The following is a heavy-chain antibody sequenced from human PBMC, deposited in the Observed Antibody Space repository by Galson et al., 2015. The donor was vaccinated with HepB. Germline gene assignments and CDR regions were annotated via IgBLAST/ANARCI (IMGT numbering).Heavy chain of an antibody. CDR2: IYIGGST. Sequence: SLRLSCAASGFTFSSYGMHWVRQAPGKGLEWVSVIYIGGSTDYADSVKGRFTISRDNSKNTLYLQMNNLRAEDTAVYYCARDLRTQQLVDYWGQGTLVTVSS. CDR3: ARDLRTQQLVDY. D-gene: IGHD6-13*01. CDR1: GFTFSSYG. V-gene: IGHV3-53*01. J-gene: IGHJ4*02.